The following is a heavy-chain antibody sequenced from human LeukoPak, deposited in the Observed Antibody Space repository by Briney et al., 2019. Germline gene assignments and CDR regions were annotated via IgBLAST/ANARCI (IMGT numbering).Heavy chain of an antibody. CDR2: IRYDGSNK. CDR1: GFTFSSYG. CDR3: ASPLVATTGIDY. J-gene: IGHJ4*02. Sequence: GGSLRLSCAASGFTFSSYGMHWVRQAPGKGLEWVAFIRYDGSNKYHADSVKGRFTISRDNSKNTLYLQMNSLRAEDTAVYYCASPLVATTGIDYWGQGTLVTVSS. V-gene: IGHV3-30*02. D-gene: IGHD5-12*01.